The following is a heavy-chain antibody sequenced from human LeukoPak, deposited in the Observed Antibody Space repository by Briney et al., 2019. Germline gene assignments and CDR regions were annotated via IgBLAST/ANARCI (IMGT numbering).Heavy chain of an antibody. J-gene: IGHJ4*02. V-gene: IGHV3-23*01. D-gene: IGHD3-22*01. CDR3: ANGDSSGYPSHFDY. CDR2: ISGSGGST. Sequence: HPGGSLRLSCAASGFTFSSYAMSWVRQDPGKGLEWVSAISGSGGSTYYADSVKGRFTISRDNSKNTLYLQMNSLRAEDTAVYYCANGDSSGYPSHFDYWGQGTLVTVSS. CDR1: GFTFSSYA.